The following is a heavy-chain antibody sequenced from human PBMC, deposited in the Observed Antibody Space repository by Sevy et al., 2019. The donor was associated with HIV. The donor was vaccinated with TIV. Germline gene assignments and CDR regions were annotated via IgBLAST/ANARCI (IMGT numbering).Heavy chain of an antibody. CDR1: GGSISSDSFL. D-gene: IGHD3-3*02. V-gene: IGHV4-39*01. CDR2: ISYSGST. CDR3: ARHLHFYGIDV. Sequence: SETLPLTCTVSGGSISSDSFLWGWIRQPPGEGLSWIGSISYSGSTYYDPSLKSRITVDVDTSKKQFSLELRSVTAAYTAMYYCARHLHFYGIDVWGPGTTVTVSS. J-gene: IGHJ6*02.